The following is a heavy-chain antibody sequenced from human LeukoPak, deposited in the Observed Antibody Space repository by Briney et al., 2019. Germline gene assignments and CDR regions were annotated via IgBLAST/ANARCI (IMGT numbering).Heavy chain of an antibody. CDR2: IWYDGSNK. V-gene: IGHV3-33*06. Sequence: GGSLRLSCAASGFTFSSYGMHWVRQAPGKGLEWVAVIWYDGSNKYYADSVKGRFTISRDNSKNTLYLQMNSLRAEDTAVYYCAKQKRTWEPVDYWGQGTLVTVSS. CDR3: AKQKRTWEPVDY. CDR1: GFTFSSYG. J-gene: IGHJ4*02. D-gene: IGHD1-26*01.